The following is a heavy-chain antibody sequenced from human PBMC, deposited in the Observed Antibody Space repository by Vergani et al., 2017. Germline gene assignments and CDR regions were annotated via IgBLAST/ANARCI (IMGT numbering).Heavy chain of an antibody. J-gene: IGHJ3*02. CDR3: ASPDSSGYLERAFDI. V-gene: IGHV3-23*01. Sequence: MQLLESGGGLVQPGGSLRLSCAASGFTFSSYAMSWVRQAPGKGLEWVSALRGSGGSTYYAASVKGRFTIYRDNSKKTLDRLMNSLRAEDTAVYYCASPDSSGYLERAFDIWGQGTMVTVSS. CDR1: GFTFSSYA. CDR2: LRGSGGST. D-gene: IGHD3-22*01.